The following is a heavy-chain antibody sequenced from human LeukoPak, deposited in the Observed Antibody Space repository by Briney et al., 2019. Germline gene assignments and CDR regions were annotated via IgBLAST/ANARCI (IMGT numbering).Heavy chain of an antibody. CDR1: GFTFDDYA. D-gene: IGHD6-13*01. J-gene: IGHJ4*02. CDR2: ISWNSGSI. V-gene: IGHV3-9*01. Sequence: GGSLRLPCAASGFTFDDYAMHWVRQAPGKGLEWVSGISWNSGSIGYADSVKGRFTISRDNAKNSLYLQMNSLRAEDTALYYCAKDRTRASRYYFDYWGQGTLVTVSS. CDR3: AKDRTRASRYYFDY.